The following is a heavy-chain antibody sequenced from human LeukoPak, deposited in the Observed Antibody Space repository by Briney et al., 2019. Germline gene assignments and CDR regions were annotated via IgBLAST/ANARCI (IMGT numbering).Heavy chain of an antibody. Sequence: SGGSLRLSCAASGFTFDDYAMHWVRQAPGKGLEWVSLISGDGGSTYYADSVKGRFTISRDNSKNSLYLQMNSLRTEDTALYYCAKGGYYDSSGYLDWFDPWGQGTLVTVSS. CDR2: ISGDGGST. CDR3: AKGGYYDSSGYLDWFDP. D-gene: IGHD3-22*01. CDR1: GFTFDDYA. V-gene: IGHV3-43*02. J-gene: IGHJ5*02.